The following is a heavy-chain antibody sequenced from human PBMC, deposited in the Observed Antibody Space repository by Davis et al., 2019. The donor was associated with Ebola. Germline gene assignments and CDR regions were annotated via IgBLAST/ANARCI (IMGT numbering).Heavy chain of an antibody. CDR1: GGSFSGYY. Sequence: MPSETLSLTCAVYGGSFSGYYWSWIRQAPGQGLDWIGSISHSGITYYNTSLKSRVTISVDTSKNHYSLNMTSVTAADTAVYYCVSLIFSGSRGDNWGQGALVTVSS. J-gene: IGHJ4*02. CDR2: ISHSGIT. CDR3: VSLIFSGSRGDN. V-gene: IGHV4-34*01. D-gene: IGHD6-25*01.